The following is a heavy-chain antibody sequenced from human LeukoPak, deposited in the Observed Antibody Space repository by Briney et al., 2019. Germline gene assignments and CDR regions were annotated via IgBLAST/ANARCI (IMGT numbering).Heavy chain of an antibody. Sequence: SETLSLTCTVSGGSMTGHYWSWIRQTPGKGLEWIGYIDSSGSTRYNPSLQSRVTISVDTSKNQFSLKLTSVTARDTAVYYCARLINNDNSGDADTFDMWGQGTEVIVFS. CDR1: GGSMTGHY. CDR3: ARLINNDNSGDADTFDM. V-gene: IGHV4-59*11. D-gene: IGHD3-22*01. CDR2: IDSSGST. J-gene: IGHJ3*02.